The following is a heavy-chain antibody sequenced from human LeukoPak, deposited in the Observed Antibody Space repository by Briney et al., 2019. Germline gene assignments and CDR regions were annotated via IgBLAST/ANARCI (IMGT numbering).Heavy chain of an antibody. D-gene: IGHD1-26*01. CDR3: ARDNGLWASGIGSYHYDFDY. Sequence: GRSLRLSCAASGFTFSSYAMHWVRQAPGKGLEWVAVISYDGSNKYYADSVKGRFTISRDNSKNTLYLQMNSLRAEDTAVYYCARDNGLWASGIGSYHYDFDYWGQGTLVTVSS. CDR1: GFTFSSYA. V-gene: IGHV3-30*04. J-gene: IGHJ4*02. CDR2: ISYDGSNK.